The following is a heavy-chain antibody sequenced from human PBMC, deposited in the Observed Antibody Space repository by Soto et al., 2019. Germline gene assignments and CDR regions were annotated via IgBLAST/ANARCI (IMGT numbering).Heavy chain of an antibody. Sequence: QVQLQESGPGLVKPSETLSLTCTVSGVSISSYYWSWIRQPPGKGLEWIGYIYYSGSTNYNPSVKSRVTISVDTSKNQFSLKLSSVTAADTAVYYCASFGVTTVTSLDYWGQGTLVTVSS. J-gene: IGHJ4*02. CDR2: IYYSGST. D-gene: IGHD4-17*01. V-gene: IGHV4-59*01. CDR3: ASFGVTTVTSLDY. CDR1: GVSISSYY.